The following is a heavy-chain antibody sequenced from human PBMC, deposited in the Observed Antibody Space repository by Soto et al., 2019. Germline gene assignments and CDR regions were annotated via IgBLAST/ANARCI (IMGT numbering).Heavy chain of an antibody. V-gene: IGHV3-23*01. J-gene: IGHJ4*02. CDR1: GFTFNRHA. CDR3: AKVSSAWYAGFFDL. D-gene: IGHD2-8*01. Sequence: EVQLLESGGGLVQPGGSLRLSCTASGFTFNRHAMTWVRQAPGKGLEWVSGLSDSGGSIYYADSVKGRFTISRDNSMNPLYLQINTLRAEDTAVYYCAKVSSAWYAGFFDLWGQGTLVTVSS. CDR2: LSDSGGSI.